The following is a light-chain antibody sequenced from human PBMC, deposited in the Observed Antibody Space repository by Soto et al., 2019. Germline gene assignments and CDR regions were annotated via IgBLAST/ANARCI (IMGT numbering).Light chain of an antibody. J-gene: IGKJ4*01. CDR2: DAS. V-gene: IGKV3-11*01. Sequence: EIVLTQSPGTLSLSPGERATLSCRASQSVSSSFLAWYQQKSGQAPRLLIYDASNRATGIPARFSGSGSGTDFTLTISSLEPEDFAVYYCQQRSNWPLTFGGGTKVEIK. CDR3: QQRSNWPLT. CDR1: QSVSSSF.